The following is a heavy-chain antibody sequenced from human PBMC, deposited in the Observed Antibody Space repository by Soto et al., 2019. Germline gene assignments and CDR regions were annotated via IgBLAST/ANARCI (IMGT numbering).Heavy chain of an antibody. CDR3: AGQGYDRGWYHALVI. V-gene: IGHV4-59*08. CDR1: GGSINNYY. Sequence: SETLSLTCTVSGGSINNYYWAWIRQPPGKGLEWIGYIYHSGGANYNPSLKSRVTISVDTSKNQFSLKLSSVTAADTAVYYCAGQGYDRGWYHALVIWGQGKMVTV. CDR2: IYHSGGA. J-gene: IGHJ3*02. D-gene: IGHD6-19*01.